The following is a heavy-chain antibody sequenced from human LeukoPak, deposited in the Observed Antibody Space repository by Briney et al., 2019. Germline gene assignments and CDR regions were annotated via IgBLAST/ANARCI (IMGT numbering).Heavy chain of an antibody. Sequence: GGSLRLSCAASGFTFSSYGMHWVRQAPGEGLEWVAFIRYDGSNKYYADSVKGRFTISRDNSKNTLYLQMNSLRAEDTAVYYCARESKEFRRQLAYYFDYWGQGTLVTVSS. CDR3: ARESKEFRRQLAYYFDY. CDR2: IRYDGSNK. J-gene: IGHJ4*02. V-gene: IGHV3-30*02. CDR1: GFTFSSYG. D-gene: IGHD6-6*01.